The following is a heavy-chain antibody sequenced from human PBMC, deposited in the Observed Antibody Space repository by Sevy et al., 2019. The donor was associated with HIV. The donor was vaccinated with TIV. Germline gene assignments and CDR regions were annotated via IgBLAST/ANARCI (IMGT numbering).Heavy chain of an antibody. CDR1: GFTFSSYD. D-gene: IGHD3-10*01. Sequence: GGSLRLSCAASGFTFSSYDMHWVRQAPGKGLEWVAIILHDGSYREYVDSVRGRFTMSREISKHTMYLKMNGLLIEDTAVYYCPKNRLPGRSYFSRHGLDVWGRGTTVTVSS. CDR2: ILHDGSYR. J-gene: IGHJ6*02. V-gene: IGHV3-30*18. CDR3: PKNRLPGRSYFSRHGLDV.